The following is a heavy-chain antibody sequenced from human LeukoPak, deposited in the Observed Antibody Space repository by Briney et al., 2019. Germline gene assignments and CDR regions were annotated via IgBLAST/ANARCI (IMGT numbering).Heavy chain of an antibody. D-gene: IGHD3-10*01. Sequence: ASVKVSCKASGYTFTSYGISWVRQAPGQGLEWMGWISAYNGNTNYAQKLQGRVTMTTDTSTSTAYMELRSLRSDDTAVYYCARVALREVRGVINTRSPRARGWFDPWGQGTLVTVSS. CDR2: ISAYNGNT. J-gene: IGHJ5*02. CDR1: GYTFTSYG. V-gene: IGHV1-18*01. CDR3: ARVALREVRGVINTRSPRARGWFDP.